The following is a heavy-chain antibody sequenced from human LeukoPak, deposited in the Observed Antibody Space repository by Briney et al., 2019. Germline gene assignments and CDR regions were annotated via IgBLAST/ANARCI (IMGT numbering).Heavy chain of an antibody. J-gene: IGHJ5*02. V-gene: IGHV4-38-2*01. CDR3: ARGLLWFEELMGWFDP. Sequence: PSETLSLTCAVSGYSISSGYYWGWIRQPPGKGLEWIGSIYHSGSTYYNPSLKSRVTISVDTSKNQFSLKLSSVTAADTAVYYCARGLLWFEELMGWFDPWGQGTLVTVSS. D-gene: IGHD3-10*01. CDR1: GYSISSGYY. CDR2: IYHSGST.